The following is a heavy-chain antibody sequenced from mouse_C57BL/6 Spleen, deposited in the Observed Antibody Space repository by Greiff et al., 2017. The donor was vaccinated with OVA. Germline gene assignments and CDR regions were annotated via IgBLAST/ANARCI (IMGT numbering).Heavy chain of an antibody. Sequence: QVQLQQPGAELVKPGASVKLSCKASGYTFTSYWMQWVKQRPGQGLEWIGEIDPSDSYPNYNQKFKGKATLTVDTSSSTAYMQLSSLTSEDSAVYYCATYGSSYWYFDVWGTGTTVTVSS. CDR3: ATYGSSYWYFDV. D-gene: IGHD1-1*01. CDR2: IDPSDSYP. J-gene: IGHJ1*03. CDR1: GYTFTSYW. V-gene: IGHV1-50*01.